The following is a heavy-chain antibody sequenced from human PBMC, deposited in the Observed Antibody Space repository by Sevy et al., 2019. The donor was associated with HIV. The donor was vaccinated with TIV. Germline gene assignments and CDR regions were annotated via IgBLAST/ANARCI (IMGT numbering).Heavy chain of an antibody. V-gene: IGHV3-30*04. CDR2: ISYDGGVK. Sequence: GGSLRLSCAASGFTFSIYAMHWVRQAPDKGLEWVAVISYDGGVKYFADSVKGRVTSSRDNSKNTLYLQMNSLRPEDTAVYYCARDLPSAVINPFYYYGLDVWGQGTTVTVSS. J-gene: IGHJ6*02. D-gene: IGHD3-22*01. CDR3: ARDLPSAVINPFYYYGLDV. CDR1: GFTFSIYA.